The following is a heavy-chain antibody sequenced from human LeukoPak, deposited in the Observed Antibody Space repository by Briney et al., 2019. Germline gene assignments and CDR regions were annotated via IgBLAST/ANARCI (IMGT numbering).Heavy chain of an antibody. V-gene: IGHV1-2*02. CDR1: GYTFTGCY. D-gene: IGHD5-18*01. Sequence: ASVKVSCKASGYTFTGCYLHWVRQAPGRGLEWMAWINPNSGDTHYAQKFQGRVTVTRDTSIRTAYMELRSLRSDDTAVYFCAMQGGYSYGSRPRELHYYLDYWGRGTLVTVSS. J-gene: IGHJ4*02. CDR2: INPNSGDT. CDR3: AMQGGYSYGSRPRELHYYLDY.